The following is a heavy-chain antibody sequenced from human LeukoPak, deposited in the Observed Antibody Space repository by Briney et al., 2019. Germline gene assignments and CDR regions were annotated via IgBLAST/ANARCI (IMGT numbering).Heavy chain of an antibody. V-gene: IGHV4-38-2*02. CDR2: IYHSGST. Sequence: PSETLSLTCTVSGYSISSGYYWGWIRQPPGKGLEWIGSIYHSGSTYYNPSLKSRVTISVDTSKNQFSLKLSSVTAADTAVYYRARVYGSGSYYDPYYFDYWGQGTLVTVSS. CDR1: GYSISSGYY. J-gene: IGHJ4*02. CDR3: ARVYGSGSYYDPYYFDY. D-gene: IGHD3-10*01.